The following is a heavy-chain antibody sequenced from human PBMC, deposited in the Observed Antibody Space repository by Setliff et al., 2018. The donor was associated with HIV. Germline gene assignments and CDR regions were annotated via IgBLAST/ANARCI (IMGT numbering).Heavy chain of an antibody. V-gene: IGHV4-61*02. J-gene: IGHJ6*02. CDR2: IYASGST. Sequence: PSETLSLTCIVSGGSISSGTYYWSWIRQPAEKGLEWIGRIYASGSTNYNPSLRSRVAISVDTSKNHFSLNLSSVTAADTAVYYCVGEGGRITMVRGVPSGGLDFWGQGITVTVSS. CDR3: VGEGGRITMVRGVPSGGLDF. D-gene: IGHD3-10*01. CDR1: GGSISSGTYY.